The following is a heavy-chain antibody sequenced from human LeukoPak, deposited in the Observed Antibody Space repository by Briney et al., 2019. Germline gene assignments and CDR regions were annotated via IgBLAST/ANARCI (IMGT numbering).Heavy chain of an antibody. V-gene: IGHV3-23*01. Sequence: GGSLRLSCAASGFTFISYAMSWVRQAPGRELKWASVISGNGANTYYADSVKGRFTISRDNSKNTLFLQMNSLRAEDTGVYYCAKVVALRVYAPGYWGQGTLVTVSS. J-gene: IGHJ4*02. CDR1: GFTFISYA. CDR3: AKVVALRVYAPGY. D-gene: IGHD2-8*01. CDR2: ISGNGANT.